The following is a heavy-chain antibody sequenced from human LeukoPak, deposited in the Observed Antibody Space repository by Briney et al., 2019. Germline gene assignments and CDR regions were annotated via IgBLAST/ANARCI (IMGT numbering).Heavy chain of an antibody. CDR2: ISGSGVSA. CDR3: AKDSFSSN. V-gene: IGHV3-23*01. J-gene: IGHJ4*02. Sequence: PGGSLRLSCAASGFTISTNYMSWVRQAPGKALEWVSTISGSGVSAFYADPVKGRFTISRDNSKNTLYLHMNHLSAEDTAVYYCAKDSFSSNWGQGTLVTVSS. CDR1: GFTISTNY.